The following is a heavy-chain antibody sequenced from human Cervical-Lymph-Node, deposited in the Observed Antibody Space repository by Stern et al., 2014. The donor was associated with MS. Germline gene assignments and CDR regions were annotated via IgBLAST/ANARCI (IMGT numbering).Heavy chain of an antibody. Sequence: QVQLVQSGAEVKKPGSSVKVSCKASGGTFSSYAFSWVRQAPGQGLEWVGGIIPIIGTANYAQRLQGRVTITADDSIKTAYMEVSSLRSEDTAVYYCARDQRHYGSGHYAFDIWGQGTMVTVSS. CDR3: ARDQRHYGSGHYAFDI. D-gene: IGHD3-10*01. V-gene: IGHV1-69*01. CDR2: IIPIIGTA. CDR1: GGTFSSYA. J-gene: IGHJ3*02.